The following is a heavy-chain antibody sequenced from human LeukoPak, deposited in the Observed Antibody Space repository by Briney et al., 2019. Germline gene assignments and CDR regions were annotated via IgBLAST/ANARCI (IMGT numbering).Heavy chain of an antibody. Sequence: SETLSLACTVSGGSISSYYWSWIRQPPGKGLEWIGYIYYSGSTNYNPSLKSRVTISVDTSKNQFSLKLSSVTAADTAVYYCARDRYYYGSGRPPYYYGMDVWGQGTTVTVSS. D-gene: IGHD3-10*01. CDR1: GGSISSYY. CDR3: ARDRYYYGSGRPPYYYGMDV. CDR2: IYYSGST. V-gene: IGHV4-59*01. J-gene: IGHJ6*02.